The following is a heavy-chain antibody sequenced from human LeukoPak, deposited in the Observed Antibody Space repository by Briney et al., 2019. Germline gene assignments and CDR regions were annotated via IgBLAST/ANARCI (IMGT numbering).Heavy chain of an antibody. J-gene: IGHJ3*02. CDR3: ARLGSSRSWYGGAFDI. CDR1: GYTFTGYY. D-gene: IGHD6-13*01. Sequence: APVKVSCKASGYTFTGYYMHWVRQAPGQGLGGLGWINPNSGGTNYAQKFRGRVTMTRDTSISTAYMELSRLRSDDTAVYYCARLGSSRSWYGGAFDIWGQGTMVTVSS. CDR2: INPNSGGT. V-gene: IGHV1-2*02.